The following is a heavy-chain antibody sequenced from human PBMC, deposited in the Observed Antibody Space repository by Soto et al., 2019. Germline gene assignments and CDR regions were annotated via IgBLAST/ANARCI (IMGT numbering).Heavy chain of an antibody. CDR1: GGSFRDYY. D-gene: IGHD3-10*01. J-gene: IGHJ6*02. CDR2: IYHSGST. Sequence: SETLCLTYAVYGGSFRDYYWSWIRKPQGKGLEWIGSIYHSGSTYYYPSLKSRITISADTSKNQFSLKLSSVTAADTAVYYCASVYGSGSYFTKYYYYGMDVWGQGTTVTVSS. CDR3: ASVYGSGSYFTKYYYYGMDV. V-gene: IGHV4-34*01.